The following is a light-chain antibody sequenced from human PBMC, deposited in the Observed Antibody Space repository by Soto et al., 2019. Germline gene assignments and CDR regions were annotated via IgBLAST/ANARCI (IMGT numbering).Light chain of an antibody. CDR1: QSVTSK. CDR2: GAS. J-gene: IGKJ5*01. V-gene: IGKV3-20*01. Sequence: EVELTQSPGTLSLSPGDRATLSCGASQSVTSKLAWYQQKPGQAPRLLISGASNRATGIPDRFSGSGSGTDFTLTISRLEPDDFALYFCQQYGGSPITFGLGTRLEI. CDR3: QQYGGSPIT.